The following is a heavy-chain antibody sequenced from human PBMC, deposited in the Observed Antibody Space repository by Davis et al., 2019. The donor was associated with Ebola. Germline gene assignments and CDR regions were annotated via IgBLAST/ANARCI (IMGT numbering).Heavy chain of an antibody. CDR3: TGAPRGYSHGYGGDY. J-gene: IGHJ4*02. V-gene: IGHV3-73*01. D-gene: IGHD5-18*01. CDR2: IRSKANSYAT. Sequence: WGSLRLSCAASGFTFSGSAMHWVRQASGNGLEWVGRIRSKANSYATAYAASVKGRFTISRDDSKNTAYLQMNSLKTEDTAVYYCTGAPRGYSHGYGGDYWGQGSLVTVSS. CDR1: GFTFSGSA.